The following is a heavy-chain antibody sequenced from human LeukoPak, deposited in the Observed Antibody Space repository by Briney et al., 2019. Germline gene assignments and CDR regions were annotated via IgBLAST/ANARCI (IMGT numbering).Heavy chain of an antibody. CDR1: GLKFDAYA. J-gene: IGHJ4*02. CDR3: AKVRGTYSSGFYFDS. CDR2: ISWNGGFM. V-gene: IGHV3-9*01. D-gene: IGHD6-19*01. Sequence: PGRSLRLSCAASGLKFDAYAIHWVRQPPGKGLEWVSIISWNGGFMDYADSVKGRFTTSRDNVQNSVYLDMNSLKPEDTAFYFCAKVRGTYSSGFYFDSWGQGTLVTVSS.